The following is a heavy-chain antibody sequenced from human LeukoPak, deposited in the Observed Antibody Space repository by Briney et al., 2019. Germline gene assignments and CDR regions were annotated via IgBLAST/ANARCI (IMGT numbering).Heavy chain of an antibody. CDR2: IKQDGSEK. J-gene: IGHJ4*02. CDR1: GFTFSSYW. D-gene: IGHD1-26*01. CDR3: AKDLSGGSPNY. V-gene: IGHV3-7*03. Sequence: GGSLRLSCAASGFTFSSYWMSWVRQAPGKGLEWVANIKQDGSEKYYVDSVKGRFTISRDNSKNTLYLQMNSLRAEDTAVYYCAKDLSGGSPNYWGQGTLVTVSS.